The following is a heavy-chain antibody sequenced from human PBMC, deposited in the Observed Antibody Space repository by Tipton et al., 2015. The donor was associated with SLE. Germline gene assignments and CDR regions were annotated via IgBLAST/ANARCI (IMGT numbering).Heavy chain of an antibody. D-gene: IGHD3-16*01. CDR2: ISYDGNNK. CDR3: ARNLGSYYGMDV. Sequence: RSLRLSCAASGFTFSSYAMHWVRQAPGKGLEWVAVISYDGNNKYYADSVKGRFTISRDNSKNTLYLQMNSLRAEDTAVYYCARNLGSYYGMDVWGQGTTVTVSS. CDR1: GFTFSSYA. V-gene: IGHV3-30*04. J-gene: IGHJ6*02.